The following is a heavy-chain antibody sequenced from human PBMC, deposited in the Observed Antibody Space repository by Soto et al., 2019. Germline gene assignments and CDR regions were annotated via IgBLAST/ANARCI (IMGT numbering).Heavy chain of an antibody. CDR1: GYTFTGDY. J-gene: IGHJ5*02. CDR2: INPNSGGT. Sequence: VKVSFKASGYTFTGDYMHLLLHAPVQVLEWMGWINPNSGGTNFAQKFQGRVTMTRDTSISTAYMELSRLISDDTAVYYCARGYYYDSSGFNWFDPWGQGTLVTVSS. CDR3: ARGYYYDSSGFNWFDP. V-gene: IGHV1-2*02. D-gene: IGHD3-22*01.